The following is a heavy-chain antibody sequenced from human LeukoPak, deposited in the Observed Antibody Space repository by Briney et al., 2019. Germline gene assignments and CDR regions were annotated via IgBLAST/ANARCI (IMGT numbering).Heavy chain of an antibody. J-gene: IGHJ4*02. Sequence: GGSLRLSCAASGFTFRSYGMHWVRQAPGKGLEWVAFIRYDGNSNYYVDSVKGRFTISRDNSRSTLYLQMNSLRAEDTAVYYCAKEEVISGNHGVYFDYWGQGTLVTVSS. CDR2: IRYDGNSN. D-gene: IGHD3-22*01. V-gene: IGHV3-30*02. CDR1: GFTFRSYG. CDR3: AKEEVISGNHGVYFDY.